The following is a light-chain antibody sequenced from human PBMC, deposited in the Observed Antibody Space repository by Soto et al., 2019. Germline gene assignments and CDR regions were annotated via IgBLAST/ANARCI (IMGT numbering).Light chain of an antibody. CDR1: QSGSSSY. CDR3: HQYDKAPQT. Sequence: EIVLTQSPGTLSLSPGERATLSCRASQSGSSSYLAWYQQKAGQAPRLLIYAASNRATGIPDKFSGSGSGADYSLTISRLEPEDSAVYYCHQYDKAPQTFGQGTKVDIK. CDR2: AAS. J-gene: IGKJ2*01. V-gene: IGKV3-20*01.